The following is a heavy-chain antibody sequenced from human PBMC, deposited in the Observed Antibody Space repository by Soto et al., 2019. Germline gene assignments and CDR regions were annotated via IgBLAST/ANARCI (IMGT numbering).Heavy chain of an antibody. CDR3: ARELGYYDSSGFYGMDV. CDR2: ISYDGSNK. D-gene: IGHD3-22*01. CDR1: GFTFSSYA. J-gene: IGHJ6*02. Sequence: QVQLVESGGGVVQPGRSLRLSCAASGFTFSSYAMHWVRQAPGKGLEWVAVISYDGSNKYYAESVKGRFTISRDNSKNTLYLQMNSLRAEDTAVYYCARELGYYDSSGFYGMDVWGQGTTVTVSS. V-gene: IGHV3-30-3*01.